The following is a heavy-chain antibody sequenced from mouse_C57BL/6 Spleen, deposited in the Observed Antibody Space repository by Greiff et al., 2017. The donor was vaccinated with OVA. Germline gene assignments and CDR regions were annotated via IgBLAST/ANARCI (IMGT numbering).Heavy chain of an antibody. CDR1: GYTFTSYW. CDR3: ARYSNYDAMDY. CDR2: IDPNSGGT. Sequence: QVQLQQPGAELVQPGASVKLSCKASGYTFTSYWMHWVKQRPGRGLEWIGRIDPNSGGTKYNEKFKSKATLTVDKPSSTAYMQLSSLTSEDSAVYYWARYSNYDAMDYWGQGTSVTVSS. V-gene: IGHV1-72*01. J-gene: IGHJ4*01. D-gene: IGHD2-5*01.